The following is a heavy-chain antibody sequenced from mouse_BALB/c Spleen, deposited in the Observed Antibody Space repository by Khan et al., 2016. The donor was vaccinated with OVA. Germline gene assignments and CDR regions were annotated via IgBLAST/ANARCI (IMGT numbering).Heavy chain of an antibody. D-gene: IGHD1-2*01. J-gene: IGHJ4*01. CDR2: IWAGGNT. Sequence: VQLVESGPGLVAPSQSLSITCTVSGFSLTKYGVHWVRQPPGKGLEWLGVIWAGGNTNYNSTLMSRLSISKDSSKSQVFLKMNSLQADDTAMYYCAREPPIYYDGYRAMDYWGQGTSVTVSS. CDR1: GFSLTKYG. CDR3: AREPPIYYDGYRAMDY. V-gene: IGHV2-9*02.